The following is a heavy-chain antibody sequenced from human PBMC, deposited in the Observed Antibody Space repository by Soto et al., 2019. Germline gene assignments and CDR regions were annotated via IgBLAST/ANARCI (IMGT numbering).Heavy chain of an antibody. J-gene: IGHJ6*02. D-gene: IGHD2-2*01. CDR3: TKGSPPAKYYFHGMDV. V-gene: IGHV3-30*18. CDR1: GFTFSSFG. CDR2: ISYDGSYK. Sequence: PGGSLRLSCSASGFTFSSFGLHWVRQAPGKGLEWISFISYDGSYKYYADSVKGRSTISRDNSNNTLYLQVSSLRPEDAAVYYCTKGSPPAKYYFHGMDVWGQGTTVTVSS.